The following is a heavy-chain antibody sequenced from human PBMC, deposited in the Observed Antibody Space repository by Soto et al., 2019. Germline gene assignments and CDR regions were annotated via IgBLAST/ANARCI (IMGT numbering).Heavy chain of an antibody. Sequence: GGSLRLSCAASGFTFSSYEMNWVRQAPGRGLEWVSYISSSSSTIYYADSVKGRFTISRDNAKNSPYLQMNSLRAEDTAVYYCARELGQKFDYWGQGTLVTVSS. J-gene: IGHJ4*02. V-gene: IGHV3-48*03. CDR3: ARELGQKFDY. CDR1: GFTFSSYE. CDR2: ISSSSSTI.